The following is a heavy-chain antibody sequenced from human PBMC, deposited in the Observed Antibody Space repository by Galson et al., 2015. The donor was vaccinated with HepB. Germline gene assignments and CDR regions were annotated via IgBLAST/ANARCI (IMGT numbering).Heavy chain of an antibody. J-gene: IGHJ4*02. D-gene: IGHD4-23*01. CDR2: ISYDGSNK. Sequence: SLRLSCAASGFTFSSYAMHWVRQAPGKGLEWVAVISYDGSNKYYADSVKGRFTISRDNSKNTLYLQMNSLRAEDTAVYYCAILRWEPSTSGENGGYWGQGTLVTVSS. V-gene: IGHV3-30*04. CDR3: AILRWEPSTSGENGGY. CDR1: GFTFSSYA.